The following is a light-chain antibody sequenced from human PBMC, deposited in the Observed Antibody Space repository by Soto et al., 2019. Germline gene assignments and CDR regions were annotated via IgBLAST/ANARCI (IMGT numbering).Light chain of an antibody. CDR1: QSVSSY. CDR2: DAS. J-gene: IGKJ4*01. Sequence: EIVLTQSPATLSLSPGELATLSCRASQSVSSYLAWYHQKPGQAPRLLIYDASNRATGIPARFSGSGSGTDFTLTISSLEPEDFAVYYCQQRSNWPPHTFGGGTKVEIK. V-gene: IGKV3-11*01. CDR3: QQRSNWPPHT.